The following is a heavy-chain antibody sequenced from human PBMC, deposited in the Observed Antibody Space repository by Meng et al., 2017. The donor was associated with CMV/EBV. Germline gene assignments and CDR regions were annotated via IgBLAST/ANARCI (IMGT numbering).Heavy chain of an antibody. CDR2: TRNKANSYTT. V-gene: IGHV3-72*01. D-gene: IGHD1-26*01. CDR3: ARSGGSYAPLDY. CDR1: GFTFSGHY. Sequence: GGSLRLSCAASGFTFSGHYMDWVRQAPGKGLEWVGRTRNKANSYTTEYAASVKGRFTISRDDSKNSLYLQMNSLKTEDTAVYYCARSGGSYAPLDYWGQGTLVTVSS. J-gene: IGHJ4*02.